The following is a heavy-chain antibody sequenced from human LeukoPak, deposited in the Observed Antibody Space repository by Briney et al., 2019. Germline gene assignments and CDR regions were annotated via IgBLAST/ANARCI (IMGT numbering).Heavy chain of an antibody. CDR1: GYTFTSYY. V-gene: IGHV1-46*01. J-gene: IGHJ4*02. D-gene: IGHD3-3*01. CDR3: ARASTNYDFWSGYLCEFDY. CDR2: INPSGGST. Sequence: ASVKVSCKASGYTFTSYYMHWVRQAPGQGLEWMGIINPSGGSTSYAQKFQGRVTMTRDTSTSTVYMELSSLRSEDTAVYYCARASTNYDFWSGYLCEFDYWGQGTLVTVSS.